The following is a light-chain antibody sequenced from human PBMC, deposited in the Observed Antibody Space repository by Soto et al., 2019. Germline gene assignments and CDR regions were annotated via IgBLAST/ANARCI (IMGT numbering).Light chain of an antibody. Sequence: DIQLTQSPSSLSASVGDRVTITCRVSLKWYRQKPGKVPKFLIYSASNLQSGVPSRFSGSGSGTDFTLTISSLQPEDVATYYGQRTYNALMFGFGQGTRLEIK. J-gene: IGKJ5*01. CDR2: SAS. V-gene: IGKV1-27*01. CDR3: QRTYNALMFG.